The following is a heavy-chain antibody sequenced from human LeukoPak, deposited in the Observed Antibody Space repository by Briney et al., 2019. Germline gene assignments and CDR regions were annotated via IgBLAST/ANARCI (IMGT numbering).Heavy chain of an antibody. D-gene: IGHD3-9*01. Sequence: GGSLRLSCAASGFTFSDYYMSWIRQAPGKGLEWVSYISSSGSTIYYADSVKGRFTISRDNAKNSLYLQMNSLRAEDTAVYYCARGSYDILTGYYFGTLVDYGGQGALVTVSS. CDR3: ARGSYDILTGYYFGTLVDY. V-gene: IGHV3-11*04. J-gene: IGHJ4*02. CDR2: ISSSGSTI. CDR1: GFTFSDYY.